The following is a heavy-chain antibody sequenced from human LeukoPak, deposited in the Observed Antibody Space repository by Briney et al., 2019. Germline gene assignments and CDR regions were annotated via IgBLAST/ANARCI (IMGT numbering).Heavy chain of an antibody. CDR2: ISGSGGST. Sequence: GGSLRLSCAASGFTFSSCAMSWVRQAPGKGLEWVSAISGSGGSTYYADSVKGRFTISRDNSKNTLYLQMNSLRAEDTAVYYCAKWAKKGYGDYLYYFDYWGQGTLVTVSS. J-gene: IGHJ4*02. CDR3: AKWAKKGYGDYLYYFDY. V-gene: IGHV3-23*01. D-gene: IGHD4-17*01. CDR1: GFTFSSCA.